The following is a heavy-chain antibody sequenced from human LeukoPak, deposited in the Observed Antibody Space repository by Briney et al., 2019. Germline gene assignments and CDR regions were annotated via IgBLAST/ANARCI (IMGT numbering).Heavy chain of an antibody. V-gene: IGHV3-23*01. CDR3: AKGRPVRTSGWYFFDY. CDR1: GFTFSTYA. D-gene: IGHD6-19*01. CDR2: ISKGGSDT. J-gene: IGHJ4*02. Sequence: GGSLRLSCAASGFTFSTYAMSWVRQAPGKGLEWISLISKGGSDTFYEDSVKGRFTISRDNSKDTLYLQMTGLRAEDTAVYYCAKGRPVRTSGWYFFDYWGQGTLVPVSS.